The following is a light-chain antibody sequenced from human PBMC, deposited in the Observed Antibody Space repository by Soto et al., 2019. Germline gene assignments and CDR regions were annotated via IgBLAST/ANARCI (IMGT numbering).Light chain of an antibody. J-gene: IGLJ3*02. V-gene: IGLV4-69*02. CDR3: QTWGTGIRV. CDR1: SGHSSNA. CDR2: INSDGSH. Sequence: QPVLTQSPSASASLGASVKLTCTLSSGHSSNAIAWHQQQPEKGPRYLLKINSDGSHSKGDGIPDRFSGSSSGAERYLTISNLQFEDEADYYCQTWGTGIRVFGGGTKVTVL.